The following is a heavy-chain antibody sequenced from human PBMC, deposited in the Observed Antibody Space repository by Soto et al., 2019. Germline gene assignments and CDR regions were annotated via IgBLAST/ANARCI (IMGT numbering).Heavy chain of an antibody. Sequence: EVQLVESGGGLVQPGGSLRLSCEAYGFTFRNYDMHWVRQGTGKGLEWVSGISAAGDPDYADSVEGRFTISRENAQNSFFLQMNSLIGGDTAVYYCARTDRDFYGLDVWGQGTTVIVSS. J-gene: IGHJ6*02. CDR3: ARTDRDFYGLDV. CDR2: ISAAGDP. V-gene: IGHV3-13*05. CDR1: GFTFRNYD.